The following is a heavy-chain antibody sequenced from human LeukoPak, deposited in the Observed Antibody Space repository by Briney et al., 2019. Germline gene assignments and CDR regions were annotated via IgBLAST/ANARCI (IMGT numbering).Heavy chain of an antibody. V-gene: IGHV4-4*07. Sequence: TSETLSLTCTVSGGSIGNYYWNWIRQPAGKGLEWIGRISTSGTTNYHPSLKSRVTLSLDTSKNQFSLNLRSVTAADTAVYYCATDNSYGSGSYYTWGQGTLVTVSS. J-gene: IGHJ4*02. CDR2: ISTSGTT. D-gene: IGHD3-10*01. CDR3: ATDNSYGSGSYYT. CDR1: GGSIGNYY.